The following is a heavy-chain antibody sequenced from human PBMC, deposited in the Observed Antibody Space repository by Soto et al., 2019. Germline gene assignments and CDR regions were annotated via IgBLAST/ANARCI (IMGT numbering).Heavy chain of an antibody. CDR1: GFTFSSYA. J-gene: IGHJ6*03. V-gene: IGHV3-23*01. CDR3: SEDGGLSSSWSTPYYYYYMDV. Sequence: GGSLRLSCAASGFTFSSYAMSWVRQAPGKGLEWVSAISGSGGSTYYADSVKGRFTISRDNSKNTLYLQMNSLRAEDTAVYYCSEDGGLSSSWSTPYYYYYMDVWGKGTTVTVSS. D-gene: IGHD6-13*01. CDR2: ISGSGGST.